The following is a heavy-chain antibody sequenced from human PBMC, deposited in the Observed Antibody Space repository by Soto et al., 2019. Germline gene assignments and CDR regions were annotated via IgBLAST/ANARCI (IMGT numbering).Heavy chain of an antibody. J-gene: IGHJ4*02. CDR1: GFTFDDYA. V-gene: IGHV3-9*01. CDR2: ISWNSGSI. Sequence: GGSLRLSCAASGFTFDDYAMHWVRQAPGKGLEWVSGISWNSGSIGYADSVKGRFTISRDNAKNSLYLQMNSLRAEDTALYYCARSNRVATMGYYWGQGTLVTVSS. CDR3: ARSNRVATMGYY. D-gene: IGHD5-12*01.